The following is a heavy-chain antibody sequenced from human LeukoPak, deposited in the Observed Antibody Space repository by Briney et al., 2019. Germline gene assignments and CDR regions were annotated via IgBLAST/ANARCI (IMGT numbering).Heavy chain of an antibody. CDR1: GYTFTGYY. D-gene: IGHD5-12*01. J-gene: IGHJ4*02. CDR2: INPNSGGA. V-gene: IGHV1-2*02. Sequence: GASVKVSCKASGYTFTGYYMHWVRQAPGQGLEWMGWINPNSGGANYAQKFQGRVTMTRDTSISTAYMELSRLRSDDTAVYCCARGGGSGYDETFDYWGQGTLVTVSS. CDR3: ARGGGSGYDETFDY.